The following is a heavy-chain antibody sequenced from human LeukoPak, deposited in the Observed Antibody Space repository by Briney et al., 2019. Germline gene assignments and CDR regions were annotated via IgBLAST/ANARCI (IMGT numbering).Heavy chain of an antibody. Sequence: SQTLSLTCTVSGGSISSGDYYWSWIRQPPGKGLEWIGYICYSGSTYYNPSLKSRVTISVDTSKNQFSLKLSSVTAADTAVYYCASPYSSGWYGAFDIWGQGTMVTVSS. J-gene: IGHJ3*02. CDR2: ICYSGST. V-gene: IGHV4-30-4*08. D-gene: IGHD6-19*01. CDR3: ASPYSSGWYGAFDI. CDR1: GGSISSGDYY.